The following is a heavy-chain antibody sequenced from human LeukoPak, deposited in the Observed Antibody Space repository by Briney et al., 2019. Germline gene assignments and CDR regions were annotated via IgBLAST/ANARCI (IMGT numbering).Heavy chain of an antibody. V-gene: IGHV3-23*01. D-gene: IGHD1-26*01. Sequence: GGSLRLSCAASGFTFSSHAMTWVRQAPGKGLEWVSGISSSGGSPNYADSVTGRFTISRDNSKNTLYLQMNSLRAEGTAVYYCAKAVVGAYFFDYWGQGTLVTVSS. CDR1: GFTFSSHA. CDR3: AKAVVGAYFFDY. CDR2: ISSSGGSP. J-gene: IGHJ4*02.